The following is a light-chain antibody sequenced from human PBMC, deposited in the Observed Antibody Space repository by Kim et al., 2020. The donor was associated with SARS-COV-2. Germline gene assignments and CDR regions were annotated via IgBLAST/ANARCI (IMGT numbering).Light chain of an antibody. CDR1: QSVSSY. CDR2: DAS. V-gene: IGKV3-11*01. CDR3: QQRSYWPRT. Sequence: EIVLTQSPATLSLSPGERATLACRASQSVSSYVAWYQQKPGQAPRLLIYDASNRAPGIPARFSGSGSGTDFTLTISSLETEDFAVYYCQQRSYWPRTFGPGTKVEIK. J-gene: IGKJ1*01.